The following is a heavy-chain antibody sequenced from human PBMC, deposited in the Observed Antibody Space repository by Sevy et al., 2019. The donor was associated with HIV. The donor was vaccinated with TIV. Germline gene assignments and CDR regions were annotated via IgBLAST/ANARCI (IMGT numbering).Heavy chain of an antibody. CDR2: IYSSGGT. Sequence: SETLSLTCTVSGGSISSGDYYWSWIRQPPGKGLQWIGYIYSSGGTYYNPFLNSRVSMSVDTSKNQFSLKLSSVTAADTAVYYCASKRGYSSGPIDYWGQGTLVTVSS. D-gene: IGHD5-18*01. CDR3: ASKRGYSSGPIDY. V-gene: IGHV4-30-4*01. J-gene: IGHJ4*02. CDR1: GGSISSGDYY.